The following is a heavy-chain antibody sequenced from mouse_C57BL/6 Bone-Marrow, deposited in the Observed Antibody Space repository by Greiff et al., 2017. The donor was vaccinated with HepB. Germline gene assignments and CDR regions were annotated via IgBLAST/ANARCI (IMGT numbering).Heavy chain of an antibody. CDR1: GYTFTSYW. CDR3: ARGSYGSSPYDFDY. J-gene: IGHJ2*01. V-gene: IGHV1-59*01. CDR2: IDPSDSYT. Sequence: VQLQQPGAELVRPGTSVKLSCKASGYTFTSYWMHWVKQRPGQGLEWIGVIDPSDSYTNYNQKFKGKATLTVDTSSSTAYMQLSSLTSEDSAVYYCARGSYGSSPYDFDYWGQGTTLTVSS. D-gene: IGHD1-1*01.